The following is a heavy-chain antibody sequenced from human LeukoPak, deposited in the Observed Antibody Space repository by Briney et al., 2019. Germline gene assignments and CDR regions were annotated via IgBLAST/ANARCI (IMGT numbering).Heavy chain of an antibody. CDR2: IIPIFGTA. CDR3: ASDHRNWFDP. J-gene: IGHJ5*02. V-gene: IGHV1-69*06. CDR1: GDTFSSSA. Sequence: SVKVSCKASGDTFSSSAISWVRQAPGQGLEWMGRIIPIFGTANYAQKFQGRVTITADKSTSTAYMELSSLRSEDTAVYYCASDHRNWFDPWGQGTLVTVSS. D-gene: IGHD1-14*01.